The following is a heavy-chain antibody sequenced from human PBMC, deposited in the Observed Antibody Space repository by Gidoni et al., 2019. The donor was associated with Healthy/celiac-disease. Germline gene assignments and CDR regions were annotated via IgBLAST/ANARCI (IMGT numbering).Heavy chain of an antibody. CDR2: ISWNSGSI. CDR1: GFTFDDYA. CDR3: AKDMGRGYCSGGSCPLTFYYFDY. D-gene: IGHD2-15*01. Sequence: EVQLVESGGGLVQPGRSLRLSCAASGFTFDDYAMPWVRQAPGKGLEWVSGISWNSGSIGYADSVKGRFTISRDNAKNSLYLQMNSLRAEDTALYYCAKDMGRGYCSGGSCPLTFYYFDYWGQGTLVTVSS. V-gene: IGHV3-9*01. J-gene: IGHJ4*02.